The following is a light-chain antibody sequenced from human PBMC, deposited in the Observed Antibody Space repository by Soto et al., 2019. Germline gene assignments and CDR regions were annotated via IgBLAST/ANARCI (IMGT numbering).Light chain of an antibody. CDR1: ISDLGRYNR. J-gene: IGLJ1*01. Sequence: QSLLTQPPSVSVSPGQSVTISCTGTISDLGRYNRVSWYQQPPGTAPKLLIYEVRNRPSGVPDRFSGSKSANTASLTISGLQAEDEADYYCSLYTSSSTFVFGTGTKVNVL. V-gene: IGLV2-18*01. CDR3: SLYTSSSTFV. CDR2: EVR.